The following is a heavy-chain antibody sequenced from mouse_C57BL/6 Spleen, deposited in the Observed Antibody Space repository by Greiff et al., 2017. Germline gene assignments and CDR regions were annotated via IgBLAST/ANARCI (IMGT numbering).Heavy chain of an antibody. V-gene: IGHV1-69*01. CDR3: ARQFYYYGRDYAMDY. J-gene: IGHJ4*01. CDR1: GYTFTSYW. Sequence: QVQLQQPGAELVMPGASVKLSCKASGYTFTSYWMHWVKQRSGQGLEWIGEIDPSDSYTNYNQKFKGKSTLTVDKSSSTAYMQLSSLTSEDSAVYYCARQFYYYGRDYAMDYWGQGTSVTVSS. CDR2: IDPSDSYT. D-gene: IGHD1-1*01.